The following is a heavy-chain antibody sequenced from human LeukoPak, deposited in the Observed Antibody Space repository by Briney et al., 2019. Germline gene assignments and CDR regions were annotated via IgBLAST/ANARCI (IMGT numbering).Heavy chain of an antibody. CDR3: ARHGDGYNYDFDY. CDR1: GYSLTRYW. V-gene: IGHV5-10-1*01. D-gene: IGHD5-24*01. Sequence: GESLKISCQVSGYSLTRYWISWVRQMPGKGLEWMGRIDPSDSYTNYSPSFQGHVTISADKSISTAYLQWSSLKASDTAMYYCARHGDGYNYDFDYWGQGTLVTVSS. CDR2: IDPSDSYT. J-gene: IGHJ4*02.